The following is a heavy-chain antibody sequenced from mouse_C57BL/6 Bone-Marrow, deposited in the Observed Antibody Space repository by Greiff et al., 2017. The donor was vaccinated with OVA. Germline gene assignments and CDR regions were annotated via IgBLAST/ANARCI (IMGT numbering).Heavy chain of an antibody. CDR2: IYPGDGDT. D-gene: IGHD1-1*01. V-gene: IGHV1-82*01. CDR3: ARSAGSSYFAY. Sequence: QVQLKQSGPELVKPGASVKISCKASGYAFSSSWMNWVKQRPGKGLEWIGRIYPGDGDTNYNGKFKGKATLTADKSSSTAYMQLSSLTSEDSAVYFCARSAGSSYFAYWGQGTLVTVSA. CDR1: GYAFSSSW. J-gene: IGHJ3*01.